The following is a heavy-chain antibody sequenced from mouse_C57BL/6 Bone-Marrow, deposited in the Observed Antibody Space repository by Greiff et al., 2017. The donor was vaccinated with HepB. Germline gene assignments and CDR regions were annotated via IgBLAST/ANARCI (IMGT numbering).Heavy chain of an antibody. CDR3: ARRDYYGSSRFGAMDY. CDR1: GYTFTNYW. J-gene: IGHJ4*01. CDR2: IYPGGGYT. D-gene: IGHD1-1*01. Sequence: VNVVESGAELVRPGTSVKMSCKASGYTFTNYWIGWAKQRPGHGLEWIGDIYPGGGYTNYNEKFKGKATLTADKSSSTAYMQFSSLTSEDSAIYYCARRDYYGSSRFGAMDYWGQGTSVTVSS. V-gene: IGHV1-63*01.